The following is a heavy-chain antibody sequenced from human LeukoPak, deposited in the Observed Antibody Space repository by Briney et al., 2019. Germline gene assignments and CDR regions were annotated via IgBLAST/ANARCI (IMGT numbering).Heavy chain of an antibody. J-gene: IGHJ5*02. CDR2: IKQDGSEK. CDR1: GFTFNTYW. D-gene: IGHD6-13*01. CDR3: AINAAAGTS. Sequence: GGSLRLSCAASGFTFNTYWMTWVRQAPGKGLEWVANIKQDGSEKYYVDSVKGRFTISRDNAKNSLYLQMNSLRAEDTAVYYCAINAAAGTSWGQGTLVTVSS. V-gene: IGHV3-7*01.